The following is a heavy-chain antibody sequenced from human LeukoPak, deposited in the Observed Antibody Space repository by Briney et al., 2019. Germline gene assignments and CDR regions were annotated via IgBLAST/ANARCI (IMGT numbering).Heavy chain of an antibody. CDR1: GFTFSNYA. CDR2: ISGSGGLT. CDR3: AKDPKPYYSVWGNYRYSSFDY. J-gene: IGHJ4*02. V-gene: IGHV3-23*01. Sequence: GGSLRLSCAASGFTFSNYAMTWVRQAPGKGLEWVSSISGSGGLTYYADSVRGRFTISRDNSKNTLYLQMNSLRAEDTAVYYCAKDPKPYYSVWGNYRYSSFDYWGQGTLVTVSS. D-gene: IGHD3-16*02.